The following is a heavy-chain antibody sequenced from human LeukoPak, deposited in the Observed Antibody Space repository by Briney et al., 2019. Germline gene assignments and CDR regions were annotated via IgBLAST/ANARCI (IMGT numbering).Heavy chain of an antibody. D-gene: IGHD3-16*01. Sequence: GGSLRLSCAASGFTFSSYEMNWVRQAPGKGLEWVSYISSSGSTIYYAGSVKGRFTISRDNAKNSLYLQMNSLRAEDTAVYYCAKWGTVLFDYWGQGTLVTVSS. CDR1: GFTFSSYE. V-gene: IGHV3-48*03. J-gene: IGHJ4*02. CDR2: ISSSGSTI. CDR3: AKWGTVLFDY.